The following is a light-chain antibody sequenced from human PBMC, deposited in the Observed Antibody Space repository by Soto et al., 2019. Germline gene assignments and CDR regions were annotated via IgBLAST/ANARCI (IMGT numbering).Light chain of an antibody. Sequence: QSALTQPASVSGSPGQSITISCTGTSSDVGGYNYVSWYQQHPDKAPKLMIYEVSSRPSGVSNRFSGSKSGNTASLTISGLQAEDEADYYCSSYTTSGTRVFGGGTKLTVL. CDR2: EVS. CDR1: SSDVGGYNY. CDR3: SSYTTSGTRV. V-gene: IGLV2-14*01. J-gene: IGLJ3*02.